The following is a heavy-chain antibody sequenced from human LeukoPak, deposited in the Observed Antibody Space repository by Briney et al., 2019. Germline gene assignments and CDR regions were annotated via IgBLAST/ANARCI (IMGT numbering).Heavy chain of an antibody. V-gene: IGHV4-31*03. Sequence: SQTLSLTCTVSGGSISSGGYYWSWIRQHPGKGLEWIGYIYYSGSTYYNPFLKSRVTISVDTSKNQFSLKLSSVTAADTAVYYCARGRDSSSWALDYWGQGTLVTVSS. CDR1: GGSISSGGYY. CDR2: IYYSGST. J-gene: IGHJ4*02. D-gene: IGHD6-13*01. CDR3: ARGRDSSSWALDY.